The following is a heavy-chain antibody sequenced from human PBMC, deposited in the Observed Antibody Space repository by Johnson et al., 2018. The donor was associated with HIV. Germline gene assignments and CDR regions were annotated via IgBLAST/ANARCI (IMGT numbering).Heavy chain of an antibody. D-gene: IGHD6-13*01. J-gene: IGHJ3*02. CDR1: TFTFSNYA. CDR2: ISYDGSNQ. Sequence: QVQLVESGGGLVQPGGSLRLSCAASTFTFSNYAMNWVCQAPGKGLEWVAVISYDGSNQYYADSVKGRFTISRDNSKNTLYLQMNSLRAEDTAVYYCASFAAAGDAFDIWGQGTMVTVSS. V-gene: IGHV3-30*14. CDR3: ASFAAAGDAFDI.